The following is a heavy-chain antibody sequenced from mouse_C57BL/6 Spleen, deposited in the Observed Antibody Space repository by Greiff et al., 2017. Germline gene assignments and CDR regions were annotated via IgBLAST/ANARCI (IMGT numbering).Heavy chain of an antibody. CDR3: ARSYGSSSYAMDY. Sequence: QVQLKQPGAELVRPGTSVKLSCKASGYTFTSYWMHWVKQRPGQGLEWIGVIDPSDSYTNYNQKFKGKATLTVDTSSSTAYMQLSSLTSEDSAVYYCARSYGSSSYAMDYWGQGTSVTVSS. J-gene: IGHJ4*01. D-gene: IGHD1-1*01. V-gene: IGHV1-59*01. CDR1: GYTFTSYW. CDR2: IDPSDSYT.